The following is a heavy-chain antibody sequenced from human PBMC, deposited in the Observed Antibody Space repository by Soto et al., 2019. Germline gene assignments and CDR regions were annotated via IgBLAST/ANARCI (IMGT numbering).Heavy chain of an antibody. CDR3: ARDSSSWYNWFDP. V-gene: IGHV4-30-4*01. J-gene: IGHJ5*02. CDR1: GGSISSGDYY. Sequence: SETLSLTCTVSGGSISSGDYYWSWIRQPPGKGLEWIGYIYYSGSTYYNPSLKSRVTISVDTSKNQFSLKLSSVTAADTAVYYCARDSSSWYNWFDPWGQGTPVTVSS. CDR2: IYYSGST. D-gene: IGHD6-13*01.